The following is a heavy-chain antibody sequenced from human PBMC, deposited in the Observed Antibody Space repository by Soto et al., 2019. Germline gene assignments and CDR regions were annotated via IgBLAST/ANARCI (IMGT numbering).Heavy chain of an antibody. CDR2: IIPILGIA. D-gene: IGHD4-17*01. V-gene: IGHV1-69*04. Sequence: SVKVSCKASGGTFSSYTISWVRQAPGQGLEWMGRIIPILGIANYAQKFQGRVTITADKSTSTAYMELSSLRSEDTAVYYCARDSPYGGDGYYYYGMDVWGQGTTVTVSS. CDR1: GGTFSSYT. CDR3: ARDSPYGGDGYYYYGMDV. J-gene: IGHJ6*02.